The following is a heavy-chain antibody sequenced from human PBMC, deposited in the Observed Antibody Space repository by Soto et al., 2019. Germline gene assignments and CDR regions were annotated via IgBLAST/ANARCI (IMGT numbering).Heavy chain of an antibody. CDR2: VHSSGST. J-gene: IGHJ5*02. V-gene: IGHV4-4*07. CDR1: GDSMNTYH. D-gene: IGHD6-13*01. Sequence: SETLSLTCTVSGDSMNTYHWSWIRQPAGKGLEWIGHVHSSGSTNYNPSLKSRVTMSVDTSKNQFSLRLMSVTAADTAVYYCARDQGVAAAGINWFDPCGQRSRVPVYS. CDR3: ARDQGVAAAGINWFDP.